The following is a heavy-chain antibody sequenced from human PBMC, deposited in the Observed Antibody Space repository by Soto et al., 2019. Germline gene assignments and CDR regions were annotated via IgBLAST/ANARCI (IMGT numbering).Heavy chain of an antibody. CDR2: ISSSSSYT. Sequence: GGSPRLSCAAPEFTFSEYDMSCIRQAPGKKLEWVSYISSSSSYTNYADSVKGRFTISRDNAKHSLYLQMNRLRAEDTAVYYCASLGQGYYGSGSPSSYWGQGTLVTVSS. V-gene: IGHV3-11*03. D-gene: IGHD3-10*01. CDR3: ASLGQGYYGSGSPSSY. CDR1: EFTFSEYD. J-gene: IGHJ4*02.